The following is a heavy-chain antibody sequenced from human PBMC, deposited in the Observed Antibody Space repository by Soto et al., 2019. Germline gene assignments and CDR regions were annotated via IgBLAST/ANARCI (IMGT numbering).Heavy chain of an antibody. CDR1: GFTFSSYE. J-gene: IGHJ4*02. Sequence: GGSLRLSCAASGFTFSSYEMNWVRQAPGKGLEWVSYISSSGTIIYYVDSVKGRFTISRDNAKNSLYLQMNSLRAEDTAVYYCARRSCSTISCYLPFDYWGQGTLVTAPQ. CDR2: ISSSGTII. D-gene: IGHD2-2*01. V-gene: IGHV3-48*03. CDR3: ARRSCSTISCYLPFDY.